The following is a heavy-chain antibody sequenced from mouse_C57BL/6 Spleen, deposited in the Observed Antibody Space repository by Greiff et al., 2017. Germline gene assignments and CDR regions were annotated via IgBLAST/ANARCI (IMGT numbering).Heavy chain of an antibody. V-gene: IGHV5-12*01. Sequence: EVKLMESGGGLVQPGGSLKLSCAASGFTFSDYYMYWVRQTPEKRLEWVTYISNGGGSTYYPDTVKGRFTISRDNAKNTLYLQMSRLKSEDTAMYYCARQDGYDGYFDVWGTGTTVTVSS. CDR3: ARQDGYDGYFDV. CDR1: GFTFSDYY. D-gene: IGHD2-2*01. J-gene: IGHJ1*03. CDR2: ISNGGGST.